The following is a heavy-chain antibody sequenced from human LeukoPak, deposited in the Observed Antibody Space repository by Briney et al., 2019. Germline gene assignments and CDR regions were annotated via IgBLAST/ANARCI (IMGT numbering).Heavy chain of an antibody. V-gene: IGHV4-59*01. CDR3: ARAMRRRPDAFDI. CDR2: IYYSGST. J-gene: IGHJ3*02. CDR1: GGSISSYY. Sequence: SETLSLTRTVSGGSISSYYWSWIRQPPGKGLEWIGYIYYSGSTNYKPSLKSRVTISVDTSKNQFSLKLSSVTAADTAVYYCARAMRRRPDAFDIWGQGTMVTVSS.